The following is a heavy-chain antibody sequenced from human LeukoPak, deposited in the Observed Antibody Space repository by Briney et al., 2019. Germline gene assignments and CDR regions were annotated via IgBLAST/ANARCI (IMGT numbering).Heavy chain of an antibody. V-gene: IGHV3-30-3*01. CDR1: EFSFSSHV. J-gene: IGHJ6*02. D-gene: IGHD3-10*01. CDR3: ARDYYGSGSHATGMDV. Sequence: GGSLRLFCVASEFSFSSHVIHWVRQAPGQGLEWVAMISDDGSRKYHADSVKGRFSISRDNSKNTLFLQMNSLRVDDTAVYYCARDYYGSGSHATGMDVWGQGTTVTVSS. CDR2: ISDDGSRK.